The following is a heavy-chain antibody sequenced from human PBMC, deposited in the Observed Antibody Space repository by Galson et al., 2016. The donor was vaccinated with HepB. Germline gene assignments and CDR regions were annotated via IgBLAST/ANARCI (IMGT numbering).Heavy chain of an antibody. CDR3: ARDRDCSSSSCLVNWFDP. J-gene: IGHJ5*02. CDR1: GFTFSSYA. V-gene: IGHV3-30*04. D-gene: IGHD2-2*01. CDR2: LSYDGHSK. Sequence: SLRLSCAASGFTFSSYAMHWARQAPGRGLEWVALLSYDGHSKYYADSVKGRFTISRDISKNTLYLQMNSPRPEDTALYFCARDRDCSSSSCLVNWFDPWGQGTLVTVSS.